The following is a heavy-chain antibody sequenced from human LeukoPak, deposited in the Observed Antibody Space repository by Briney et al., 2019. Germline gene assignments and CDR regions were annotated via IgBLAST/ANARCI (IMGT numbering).Heavy chain of an antibody. CDR1: GFTFDDYA. J-gene: IGHJ5*02. D-gene: IGHD2-2*01. CDR2: ISGDGGST. CDR3: TRDPYCSSTSCYGWFDP. V-gene: IGHV3-43*02. Sequence: GSLRLSCAASGFTFDDYAMHWVRQAPGKSLEWVSLISGDGGSTNYADSVKGRFTISRDNSKNSLYLQMNSLTTEDTALYYCTRDPYCSSTSCYGWFDPWGQGTLVIVSS.